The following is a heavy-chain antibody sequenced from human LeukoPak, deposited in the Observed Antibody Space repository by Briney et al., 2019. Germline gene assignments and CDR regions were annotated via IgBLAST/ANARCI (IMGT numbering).Heavy chain of an antibody. Sequence: HPGGSLRLSCAASGFTFDDYAMHWVRQAPGKGLEWVSGISWNSGSIGYADSVKGRFTISRDNAKNSLYLQMNSLRAEDTALYYCAKDGIPLLHCGGDCGAFDIWGQGTMVTVSS. V-gene: IGHV3-9*01. CDR1: GFTFDDYA. CDR2: ISWNSGSI. CDR3: AKDGIPLLHCGGDCGAFDI. D-gene: IGHD2-21*02. J-gene: IGHJ3*02.